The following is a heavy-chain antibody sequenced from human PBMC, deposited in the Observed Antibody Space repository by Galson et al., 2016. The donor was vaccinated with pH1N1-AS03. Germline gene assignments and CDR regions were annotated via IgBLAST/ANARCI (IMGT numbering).Heavy chain of an antibody. CDR1: GASVRTTTYY. J-gene: IGHJ4*02. V-gene: IGHV4-39*07. CDR2: VYYSGST. CDR3: ARHPPVAPFYFDY. Sequence: ETLSLTCTVSGASVRTTTYYRGWIRQPPGKGLEWIGSVYYSGSTYYNPSLKSRVTISVDTSNSQFSLKLSSVTPADTAVYYCARHPPVAPFYFDYWGQGNLVTVSS.